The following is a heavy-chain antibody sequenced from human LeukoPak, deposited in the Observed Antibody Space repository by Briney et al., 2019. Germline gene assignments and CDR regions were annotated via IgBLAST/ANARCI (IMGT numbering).Heavy chain of an antibody. J-gene: IGHJ4*02. CDR2: INSGGSTL. V-gene: IGHV3-48*03. CDR1: GFTFSSYE. D-gene: IGHD1-1*01. CDR3: ARIHNLGILAHFDY. Sequence: GGSLRLSCAASGFTFSSYEMNWVRQAPEKGLEWVSYINSGGSTLYYADSVKGRFTISRDNAKNSLYLQMNSLRAEDTAVYYCARIHNLGILAHFDYWGQGTLVTVSS.